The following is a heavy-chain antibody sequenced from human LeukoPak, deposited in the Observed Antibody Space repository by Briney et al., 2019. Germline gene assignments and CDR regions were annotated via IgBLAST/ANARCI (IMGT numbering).Heavy chain of an antibody. Sequence: GGSLRLSCAASGFTFDDYGMSWVRQAPGKGLEWVSAISGSGGSTYYADSVKGRFTISRDNSKNTLYLQMNSLRAEDTAVYYCAKETTAIAAAGTEFDYWGQGTLVTVSS. D-gene: IGHD6-13*01. V-gene: IGHV3-23*01. J-gene: IGHJ4*02. CDR1: GFTFDDYG. CDR3: AKETTAIAAAGTEFDY. CDR2: ISGSGGST.